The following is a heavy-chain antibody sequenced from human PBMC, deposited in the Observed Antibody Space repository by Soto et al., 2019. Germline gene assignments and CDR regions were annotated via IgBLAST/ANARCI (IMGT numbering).Heavy chain of an antibody. J-gene: IGHJ6*02. CDR2: IIPILGIA. CDR3: ARDPGGDYYYYGMDV. CDR1: GYTFTSYG. D-gene: IGHD3-10*01. Sequence: QVQLVQSGAEVKKPGASVKVSCKASGYTFTSYGISWVRQAPGQGLEWMGWIIPILGIANYAQKFQGRVTITADKSTSTAYMELSSLRSEDTAVYYCARDPGGDYYYYGMDVWGQGTTVTVSS. V-gene: IGHV1-69*10.